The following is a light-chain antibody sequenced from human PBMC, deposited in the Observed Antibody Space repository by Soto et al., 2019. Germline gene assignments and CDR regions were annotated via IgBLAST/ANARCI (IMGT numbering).Light chain of an antibody. V-gene: IGKV1-5*03. J-gene: IGKJ1*01. CDR3: QQHKSYPRT. CDR2: KAS. CDR1: QSISKA. Sequence: DIQMTQSPSTLSASVGDRVTITCRASQSISKALVWYQQKPGKAPNLLIYKASSLESGVPLRFSGSGSGTEFTLTISSLQPEDFAAYYCQQHKSYPRTFGQGTKVEIK.